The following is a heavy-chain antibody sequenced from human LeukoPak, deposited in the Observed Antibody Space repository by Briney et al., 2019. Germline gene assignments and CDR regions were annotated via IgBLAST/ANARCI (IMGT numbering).Heavy chain of an antibody. D-gene: IGHD3-16*01. CDR2: INQGESEK. CDR1: GFTSSSYW. CDR3: ARLMRMIRSDP. V-gene: IGHV3-7*01. Sequence: GGSLRLSCAASGFTSSSYWMSWVRQAPGKGLEGVASINQGESEKYYVDSVRGRFTISRDIARNSLSLQMNSLKAEDTAVYYCARLMRMIRSDPWGQGTLVSVSS. J-gene: IGHJ5*02.